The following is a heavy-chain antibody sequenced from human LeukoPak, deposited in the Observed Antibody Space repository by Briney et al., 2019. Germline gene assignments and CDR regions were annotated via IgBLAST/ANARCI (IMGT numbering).Heavy chain of an antibody. D-gene: IGHD5-18*01. CDR3: ARVGSYGAYYYYYYMDV. CDR2: IYYSGST. Sequence: PSETLSLTCTVSGGSISSYYWSWIRQPPGKGLEWIGYIYYSGSTNYNPSLKSRVTISVDTSKNQFSLKLSSVTAADTAVYYCARVGSYGAYYYYYYMDVWGKGTTVTVSS. CDR1: GGSISSYY. J-gene: IGHJ6*03. V-gene: IGHV4-59*01.